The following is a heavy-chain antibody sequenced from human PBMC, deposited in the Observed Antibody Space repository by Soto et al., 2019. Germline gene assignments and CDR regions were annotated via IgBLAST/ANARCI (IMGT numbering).Heavy chain of an antibody. Sequence: EVQLLESGGGLAQPGGSLRLSCVGSGFTFSNLAILWVRQAPGKGLEWVSGIGSSGTDTYYTDSVKGRFTISRDNSKNKMYLLMNSLRDEYSSKYYCAKRDVPQASGEGLDYWGEGTLVTVSS. V-gene: IGHV3-23*01. D-gene: IGHD2-21*01. CDR2: IGSSGTDT. CDR1: GFTFSNLA. CDR3: AKRDVPQASGEGLDY. J-gene: IGHJ4*02.